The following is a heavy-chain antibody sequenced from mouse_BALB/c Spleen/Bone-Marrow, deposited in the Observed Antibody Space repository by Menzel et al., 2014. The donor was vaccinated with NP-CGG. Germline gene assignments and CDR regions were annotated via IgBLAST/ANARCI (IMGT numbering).Heavy chain of an antibody. D-gene: IGHD2-14*01. CDR2: ISSGGIYT. J-gene: IGHJ3*01. Sequence: EVMLVESGGGLVKPGGSLKLSCAASGFTFSSYTMSWVRQTPEKRLGWVATISSGGIYTYYPDSVKGRFTISRDNAKNTLYLQMSSLKSEDTAMYYCTRSYYRYDEEAWFAYWGQGTLVTVSA. CDR1: GFTFSSYT. V-gene: IGHV5-6-4*01. CDR3: TRSYYRYDEEAWFAY.